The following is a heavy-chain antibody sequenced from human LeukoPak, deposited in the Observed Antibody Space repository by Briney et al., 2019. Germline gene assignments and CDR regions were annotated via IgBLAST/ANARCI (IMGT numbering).Heavy chain of an antibody. CDR3: AKGAHDYRINWFDP. D-gene: IGHD4-11*01. Sequence: GGSLRLSCAASGFTFSSYAMSWVRQAPGKGLEWVSAISSGGGSTYDADSVKGRFTISRDNSKNTLYLQMNSLRAEDTAVYYCAKGAHDYRINWFDPWGQGTLVTVSS. V-gene: IGHV3-23*01. CDR1: GFTFSSYA. J-gene: IGHJ5*02. CDR2: ISSGGGST.